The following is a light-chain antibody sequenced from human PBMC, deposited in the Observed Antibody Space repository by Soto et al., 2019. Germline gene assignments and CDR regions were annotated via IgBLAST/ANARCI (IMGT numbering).Light chain of an antibody. J-gene: IGKJ2*01. CDR2: DAS. CDR1: QSVSSY. CDR3: QQCRNWPRGFT. Sequence: EIVLTQSPATLSVSPGERATLSCRASQSVSSYLAWYQQKPGQAPRLIIFDASNRATGIPARFRGSGSGTDFTLSISSLETEDFATYYCQQCRNWPRGFTFGQGTTLDIK. V-gene: IGKV3-11*01.